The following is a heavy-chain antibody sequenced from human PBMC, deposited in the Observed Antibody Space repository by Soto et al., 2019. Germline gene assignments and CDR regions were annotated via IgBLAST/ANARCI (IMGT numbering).Heavy chain of an antibody. D-gene: IGHD3-10*01. CDR2: INAGNGNT. V-gene: IGHV1-3*01. J-gene: IGHJ6*02. Sequence: ASVKVSCKASGYTFTSYAMHWVRQAPGQRLEWMGWINAGNGNTKYSQKFQGRVTITRDTSASTAYMELSSLRSEDTAVYYCARSMVRGVILTGMDVWGQGTTVTAP. CDR3: ARSMVRGVILTGMDV. CDR1: GYTFTSYA.